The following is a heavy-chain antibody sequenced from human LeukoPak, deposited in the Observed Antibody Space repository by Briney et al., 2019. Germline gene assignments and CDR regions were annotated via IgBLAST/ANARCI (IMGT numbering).Heavy chain of an antibody. Sequence: GGSLRLSCAASGFTFNSYSMNWVRQAPGKGLEWVSSISGSSSYIYYADSVKGRFTISRNNAKKSLYLQMNSLRAEDTAVYYCASLDIVVVTAIYGMDVWGQGTTVTVSS. CDR3: ASLDIVVVTAIYGMDV. CDR1: GFTFNSYS. V-gene: IGHV3-21*01. D-gene: IGHD2-21*02. J-gene: IGHJ6*02. CDR2: ISGSSSYI.